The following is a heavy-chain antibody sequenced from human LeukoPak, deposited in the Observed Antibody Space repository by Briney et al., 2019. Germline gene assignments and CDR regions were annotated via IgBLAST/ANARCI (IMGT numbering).Heavy chain of an antibody. D-gene: IGHD1-26*01. CDR1: GYTFTSYG. Sequence: ASVKVSCKASGYTFTSYGISWVRQAPGQGLEWMGGIIPIFGTANYAQKFQGRVTITADESTSTAYVELSSLRSEDTAVYYCAGSGSYVDWGQGTLVTVSS. CDR3: AGSGSYVD. CDR2: IIPIFGTA. J-gene: IGHJ4*02. V-gene: IGHV1-69*13.